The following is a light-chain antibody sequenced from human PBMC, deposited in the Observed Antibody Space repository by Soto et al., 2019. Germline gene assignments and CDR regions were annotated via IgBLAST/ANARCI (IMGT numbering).Light chain of an antibody. V-gene: IGLV2-8*01. CDR3: SSYTDRKHLV. Sequence: QSVLTQPPSASGSPGQSVTISCTGTSSDVGAYDYVSWYQQHPGKAPKLMIYEINKRPSGVPDRFSGSKSGNTASLTVSALQAEDEADYYCSSYTDRKHLVFGTGTKVTVL. CDR2: EIN. CDR1: SSDVGAYDY. J-gene: IGLJ1*01.